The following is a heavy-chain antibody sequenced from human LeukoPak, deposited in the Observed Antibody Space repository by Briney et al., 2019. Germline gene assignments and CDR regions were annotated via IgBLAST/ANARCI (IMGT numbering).Heavy chain of an antibody. Sequence: GGSLRLSCAASGFTVSSNYMSWVRQAPGKGLEWVSVLYSGGSTYYADAVKSRCTISRDNSKNTLYLQMNSLIAEDTAVYYCARPLSIVGATIGAFDIWGQGTMVTVS. J-gene: IGHJ3*02. CDR3: ARPLSIVGATIGAFDI. CDR2: LYSGGST. CDR1: GFTVSSNY. D-gene: IGHD1-26*01. V-gene: IGHV3-53*01.